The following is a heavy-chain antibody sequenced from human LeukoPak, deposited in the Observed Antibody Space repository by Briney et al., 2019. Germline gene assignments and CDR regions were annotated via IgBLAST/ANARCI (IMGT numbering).Heavy chain of an antibody. CDR2: ITSSSNYT. D-gene: IGHD2-2*01. CDR3: ASGTYSTHDDDRLAPVY. CDR1: GFTFSDYY. V-gene: IGHV3-11*03. Sequence: GGSLRLSCAASGFTFSDYYMRWIRQAPGKGLEWVSYITSSSNYTNYADSVKGRFTISRDNAKNSLYLQMNSLRVEDTAVYYCASGTYSTHDDDRLAPVYWGQGTLVTVSS. J-gene: IGHJ4*02.